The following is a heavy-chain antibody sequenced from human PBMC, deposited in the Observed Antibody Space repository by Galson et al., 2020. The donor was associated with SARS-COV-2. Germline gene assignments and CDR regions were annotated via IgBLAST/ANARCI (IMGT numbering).Heavy chain of an antibody. V-gene: IGHV3-15*01. Sequence: TGGSLRLSCAASGFTFSNAWMCWVRQAPGKGLEWVGRFKSKSDGGTIEYAAPVKGRFTISRDDSKNTLYLQMNSLKTEDTAVYFCATGGLDYWGQGTLVTVSS. D-gene: IGHD1-26*01. CDR2: FKSKSDGGTI. J-gene: IGHJ4*02. CDR3: ATGGLDY. CDR1: GFTFSNAW.